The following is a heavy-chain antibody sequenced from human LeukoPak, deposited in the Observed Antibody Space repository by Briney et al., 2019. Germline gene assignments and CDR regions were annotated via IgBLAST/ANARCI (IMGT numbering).Heavy chain of an antibody. CDR3: AREYGGYRDWYFDL. V-gene: IGHV3-7*04. D-gene: IGHD5-12*01. CDR2: IKQDGSEK. J-gene: IGHJ2*01. Sequence: GGSLRLSCAASGFTFGSYWMNWVRQAPGKGLEWVANIKQDGSEKYYMDSVKGRFTISRDNAKNSLYLQMNSLRAEDTAVYYCAREYGGYRDWYFDLWGRGTLVTVAP. CDR1: GFTFGSYW.